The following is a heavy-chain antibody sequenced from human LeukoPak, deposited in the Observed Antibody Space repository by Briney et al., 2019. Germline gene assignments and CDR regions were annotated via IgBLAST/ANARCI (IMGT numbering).Heavy chain of an antibody. Sequence: SETLSLTCAVYGVSFSDYYWSWIRQPPGMGLEWIGKINQSRSTNYNPSLKSRVTISVDTSKNQFSLNLISVTAADTAVYYCARGDYTTSAFDSWGQGTLVTVSS. CDR3: ARGDYTTSAFDS. D-gene: IGHD3-3*01. CDR2: INQSRST. J-gene: IGHJ4*02. V-gene: IGHV4-34*01. CDR1: GVSFSDYY.